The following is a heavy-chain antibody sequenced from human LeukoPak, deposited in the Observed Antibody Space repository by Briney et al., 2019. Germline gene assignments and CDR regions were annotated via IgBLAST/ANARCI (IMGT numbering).Heavy chain of an antibody. V-gene: IGHV3-23*01. D-gene: IGHD2-21*02. CDR2: ISGSGAST. Sequence: GGSLRLSCAASGFTFSSYGMSWVRQAPGKGLEWVSGISGSGASTYYAASLKGRFTISRDNSKNTLFLQMKSLRVEDTAVYYFAKETPVTGYHLDRWGQGSLVTVSS. CDR3: AKETPVTGYHLDR. CDR1: GFTFSSYG. J-gene: IGHJ5*02.